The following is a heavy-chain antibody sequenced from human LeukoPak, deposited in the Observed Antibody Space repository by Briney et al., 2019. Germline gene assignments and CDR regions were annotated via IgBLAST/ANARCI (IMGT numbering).Heavy chain of an antibody. D-gene: IGHD3-10*01. CDR3: ARDREVLWCGESPDY. Sequence: ASVKVSCKASGYTFTSYGISWVRQAPGQGLEWMGWISDYNGNTNYAQNLQGRVTMTTDTSTSTAYMELRSLRSDDTAVYYCARDREVLWCGESPDYWGQGTLVTVSS. CDR2: ISDYNGNT. V-gene: IGHV1-18*01. CDR1: GYTFTSYG. J-gene: IGHJ4*02.